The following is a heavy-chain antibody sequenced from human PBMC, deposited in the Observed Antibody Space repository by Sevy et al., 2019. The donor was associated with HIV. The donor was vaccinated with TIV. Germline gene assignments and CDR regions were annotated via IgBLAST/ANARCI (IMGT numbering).Heavy chain of an antibody. J-gene: IGHJ6*04. D-gene: IGHD6-13*01. CDR1: GFTFDDYA. CDR3: AKGIAAAGKSMDV. Sequence: GGSLRLSCAASGFTFDDYAMHWVRQAPGKGLEWVSLISWDGGSTYYADSVKGRFTISRDNSKNSLYLQMNSLRAEDTALYYCAKGIAAAGKSMDVWGTGTTVTVSS. CDR2: ISWDGGST. V-gene: IGHV3-43D*03.